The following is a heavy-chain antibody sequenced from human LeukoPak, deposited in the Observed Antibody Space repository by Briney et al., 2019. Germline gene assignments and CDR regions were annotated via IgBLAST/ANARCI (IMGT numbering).Heavy chain of an antibody. CDR3: ARASSGWADNDY. CDR1: GFTFSSYW. J-gene: IGHJ4*02. D-gene: IGHD6-19*01. Sequence: GGSLRLSCAASGFTFSSYWMHWVRQAPGKGLVWVSRINSGGSSTTYADSVKGRFTISRDNAKNTLYLQMNSLRAEDTAVYYCARASSGWADNDYWGQGTLVTVSS. V-gene: IGHV3-74*01. CDR2: INSGGSST.